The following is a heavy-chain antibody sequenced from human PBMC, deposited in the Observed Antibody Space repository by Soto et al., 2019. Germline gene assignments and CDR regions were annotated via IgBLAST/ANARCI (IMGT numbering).Heavy chain of an antibody. CDR1: GLTFSAYP. J-gene: IGHJ4*02. CDR2: ISGSGDRT. D-gene: IGHD5-12*01. CDR3: PFGWGGGHEGY. V-gene: IGHV3-23*01. Sequence: EVQKLESGGGLVQPGGSLRLSCAASGLTFSAYPMSWVLQAPGKGLEWVSSISGSGDRTYYADSVKGRFTISRDNSKNTLYLQMNSLRVEDTAVYFCPFGWGGGHEGYWGQGTLVTVSS.